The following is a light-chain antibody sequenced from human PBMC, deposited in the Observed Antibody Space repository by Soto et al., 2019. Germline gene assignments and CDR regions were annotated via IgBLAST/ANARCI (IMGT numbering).Light chain of an antibody. CDR2: DAS. Sequence: DIQMTQSPSTLSASVGDRVTITCRASQSIGGWLAWYQQRPGKAPRLLIYDASSVESGVPSRFSGSRSGTKFTLTISSLQPEDFATYYCLQKYFYPFTFGPGTKVDIK. V-gene: IGKV1-5*01. CDR3: LQKYFYPFT. J-gene: IGKJ3*01. CDR1: QSIGGW.